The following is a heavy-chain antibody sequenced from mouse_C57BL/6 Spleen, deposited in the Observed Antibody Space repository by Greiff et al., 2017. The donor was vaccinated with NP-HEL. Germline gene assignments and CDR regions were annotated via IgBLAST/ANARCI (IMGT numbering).Heavy chain of an antibody. J-gene: IGHJ1*03. CDR3: ARSSHWYFDV. D-gene: IGHD1-1*01. CDR1: GFTFSDSW. CDR2: IRNKANNHAS. V-gene: IGHV6-6*01. Sequence: DVKLVESGGGLVQPGGSMKLSCAASGFTFSDSWMDWVRQSPEKGLEWVAEIRNKANNHASYYAESVKGRFTISRADSKRSVYLQMNSVRAEDTVIYYCARSSHWYFDVWGTGTTVTVSS.